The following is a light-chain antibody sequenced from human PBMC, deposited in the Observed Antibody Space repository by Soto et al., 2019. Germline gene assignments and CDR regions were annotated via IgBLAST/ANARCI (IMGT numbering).Light chain of an antibody. CDR3: QSYNSAQLS. Sequence: DIQMTQSPSSLSAFVGDRVTISCRASQDISDYLAWYQQRPGKIPNLLIYAASTLQSGVPPRFSGSGSGTDFTLTISSLHPEDVATYYCQSYNSAQLSFGGGTKVEIK. CDR2: AAS. V-gene: IGKV1-27*01. J-gene: IGKJ4*01. CDR1: QDISDY.